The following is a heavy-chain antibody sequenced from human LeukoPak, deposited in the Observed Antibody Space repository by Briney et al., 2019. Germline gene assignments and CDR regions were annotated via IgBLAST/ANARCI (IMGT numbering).Heavy chain of an antibody. CDR3: ARGGRYGDFLAFDY. D-gene: IGHD4-17*01. CDR2: FSYSGST. J-gene: IGHJ4*02. V-gene: IGHV4-39*01. Sequence: ASETLSLTCTVSGGSISSRPYYWGWIRQPPGKGLEWLGSFSYSGSTYYNPSLKSRVTISLDTSKNQFSLKLSSVTAADTAVYYCARGGRYGDFLAFDYWGQGTLVTVSS. CDR1: GGSISSRPYY.